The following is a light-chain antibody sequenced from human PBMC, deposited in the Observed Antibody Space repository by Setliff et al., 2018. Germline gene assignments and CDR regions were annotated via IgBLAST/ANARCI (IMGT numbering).Light chain of an antibody. CDR3: RSYDTRLNDYD. V-gene: IGLV1-40*01. CDR2: RFS. Sequence: QSVLTQPPSVSGAPGHTVTISCTGSSSNIGATYDVHWYQHVPGTAPKLLLYRFSNRPSGVPHRFSGSTSGTSASLAITGLQVEDEADYYCRSYDTRLNDYDFGTGTKVTVL. J-gene: IGLJ1*01. CDR1: SSNIGATYD.